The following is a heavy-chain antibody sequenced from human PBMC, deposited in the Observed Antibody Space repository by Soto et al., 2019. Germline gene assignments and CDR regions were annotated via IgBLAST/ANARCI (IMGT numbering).Heavy chain of an antibody. V-gene: IGHV4-4*07. CDR3: ARGMGRFFDL. CDR2: PSTSGRT. CDR1: CDSIGNFY. Sequence: PSETLSLTCTVSCDSIGNFYWSWIRQPAGKGLESIGRPSTSGRTNYSPSLQSRVTMSLDTSKNRFSLRLTSVSAADTAVYFCARGMGRFFDLWGRGTLVTVS. D-gene: IGHD2-8*01. J-gene: IGHJ2*01.